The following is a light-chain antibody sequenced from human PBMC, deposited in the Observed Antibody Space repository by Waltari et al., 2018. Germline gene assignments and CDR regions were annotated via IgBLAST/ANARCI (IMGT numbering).Light chain of an antibody. Sequence: QSALTQPASVSGSPGQSITLSCTGTSSDVGAHTYVFWYQQHAGKAPKLMIYDVTKRPSGVSTRFAGSKSGNTASLTISGLQAEDEADYYCSSYTGRPIMVFGGGTKLTVL. CDR2: DVT. CDR1: SSDVGAHTY. V-gene: IGLV2-14*03. J-gene: IGLJ3*02. CDR3: SSYTGRPIMV.